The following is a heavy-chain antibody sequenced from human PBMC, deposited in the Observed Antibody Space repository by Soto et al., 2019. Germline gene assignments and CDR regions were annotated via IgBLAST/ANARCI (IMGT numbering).Heavy chain of an antibody. D-gene: IGHD1-1*01. CDR3: ARKCPRGLQPYWFDP. V-gene: IGHV5-51*01. CDR1: GYSFTSYW. J-gene: IGHJ5*02. Sequence: GESLKISCKGSGYSFTSYWIGWVRQMPGKGLEWMGIIYPGDSDTRYSPSFQGQVTISADKSISTAYLQWSSLKASDTAMHYCARKCPRGLQPYWFDPWGQGTLVTVSS. CDR2: IYPGDSDT.